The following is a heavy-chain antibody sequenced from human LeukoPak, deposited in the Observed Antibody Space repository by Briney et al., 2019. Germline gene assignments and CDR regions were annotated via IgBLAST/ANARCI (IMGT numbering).Heavy chain of an antibody. D-gene: IGHD3-10*01. V-gene: IGHV3-30*04. CDR3: AKDGTRGIRFGKIPHYFDY. CDR1: GFTFRNYA. CDR2: ISYDGSNK. Sequence: GGSLRLSCAASGFTFRNYAMHWVRQAPGKGLEWVAVISYDGSNKYFADSVKGRFTISRDSSKNTLYLQMNSLRVDDTAVYYCAKDGTRGIRFGKIPHYFDYWGQGTLVTVSS. J-gene: IGHJ4*02.